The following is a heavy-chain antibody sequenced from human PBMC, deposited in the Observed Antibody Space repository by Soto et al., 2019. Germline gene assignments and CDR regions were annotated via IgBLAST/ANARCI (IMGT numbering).Heavy chain of an antibody. D-gene: IGHD1-1*01. CDR3: AKGYWGSTHWSPADH. J-gene: IGHJ4*01. V-gene: IGHV3-23*01. CDR2: IRGSGDDT. Sequence: EVHLLESGGGLVEPGGSLRLSCAASGFIFSNYGMSWVRQAPGKGLEWVSAIRGSGDDTYYADSVRVRFTISRDNSNSTLYMDMNSLRVEDTAVYFCAKGYWGSTHWSPADHWGQGTLVTVSS. CDR1: GFIFSNYG.